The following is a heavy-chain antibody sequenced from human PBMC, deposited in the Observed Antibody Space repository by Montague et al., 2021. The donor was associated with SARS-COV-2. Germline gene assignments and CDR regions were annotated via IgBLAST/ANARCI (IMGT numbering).Heavy chain of an antibody. Sequence: SETLSLTCTVSGGSISSYYWSWIRQPLGKLLECIGYIYYSGSTNYNPSLRSRVTISVDTSKNQFSLKLTSVTAADTAVYYCARDSHYYDSSCDFDYWGQGTLVTVSS. J-gene: IGHJ4*02. CDR3: ARDSHYYDSSCDFDY. CDR1: GGSISSYY. V-gene: IGHV4-59*13. CDR2: IYYSGST. D-gene: IGHD3-22*01.